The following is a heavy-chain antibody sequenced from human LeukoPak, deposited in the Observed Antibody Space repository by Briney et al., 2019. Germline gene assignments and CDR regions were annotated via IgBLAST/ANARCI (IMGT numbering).Heavy chain of an antibody. J-gene: IGHJ4*02. V-gene: IGHV3-30*03. CDR1: GFTFSSYG. CDR3: ARDLRGYSYAITEGIDY. D-gene: IGHD5-18*01. CDR2: ISYDGSNK. Sequence: PGRSLRLSCAASGFTFSSYGMHWVRQAPGKGLEWVAVISYDGSNKYYADSVKGRFTISRDNSKNTLYLQMNSLRAEDTAVYYCARDLRGYSYAITEGIDYWGQGTLVTVSS.